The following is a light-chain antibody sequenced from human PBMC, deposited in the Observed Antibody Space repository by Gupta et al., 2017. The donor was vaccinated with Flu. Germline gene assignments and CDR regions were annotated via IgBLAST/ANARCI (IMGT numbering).Light chain of an antibody. CDR2: GAS. Sequence: DIQMTQSPSSVCASVGDRVTITCRASQGISTGLAWYQLKPGRAPKLLIYGASTLQSGVPSRFSGSGSGTDFTLTIGSLQPEDFATYYCQQADSFPVTFGGGTKVEIK. CDR3: QQADSFPVT. CDR1: QGISTG. J-gene: IGKJ4*01. V-gene: IGKV1D-12*01.